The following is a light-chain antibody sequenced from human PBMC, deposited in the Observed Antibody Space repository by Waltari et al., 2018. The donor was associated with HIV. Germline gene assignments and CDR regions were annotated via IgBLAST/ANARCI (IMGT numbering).Light chain of an antibody. CDR2: DAS. Sequence: EIVLTQSPATLSLSPGERAPLSCRASQSVSSYLAWYRQKPGQAPRLLIYDASNRATGIPARFSGSGSGSDFTLTISSLEPEDFAVYYCQQRSNWPRTFGQGTKVEIK. J-gene: IGKJ1*01. V-gene: IGKV3-11*01. CDR3: QQRSNWPRT. CDR1: QSVSSY.